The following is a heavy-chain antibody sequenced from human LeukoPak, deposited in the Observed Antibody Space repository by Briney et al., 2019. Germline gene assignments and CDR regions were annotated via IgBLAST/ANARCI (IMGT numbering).Heavy chain of an antibody. Sequence: PGGSLRLSCAASGFTLSSYAMHWVRQAPGKGLEWVAVISYDGSNKYYADSVKGRFTISRDNSKNTLYLQMNSLRAEDTAVYYCATSRDGYNYNFDYWGQGTLVTVSS. J-gene: IGHJ4*02. CDR1: GFTLSSYA. CDR2: ISYDGSNK. D-gene: IGHD5-24*01. V-gene: IGHV3-30-3*01. CDR3: ATSRDGYNYNFDY.